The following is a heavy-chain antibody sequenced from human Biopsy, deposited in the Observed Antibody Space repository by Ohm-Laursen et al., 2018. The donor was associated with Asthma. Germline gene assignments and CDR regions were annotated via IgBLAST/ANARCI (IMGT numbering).Heavy chain of an antibody. D-gene: IGHD4-17*01. J-gene: IGHJ5*02. CDR3: ARTTYGDDGFDP. CDR1: GGSMSSSSYS. Sequence: SETLSLTCTVSGGSMSSSSYSWGWIRQHPVKGLEWIGYIYYSGSTYYNPSLKSRVSISLDTSKNQFSLSLTSVTAADTAVYYCARTTYGDDGFDPWGQGTLVTVSS. CDR2: IYYSGST. V-gene: IGHV4-31*03.